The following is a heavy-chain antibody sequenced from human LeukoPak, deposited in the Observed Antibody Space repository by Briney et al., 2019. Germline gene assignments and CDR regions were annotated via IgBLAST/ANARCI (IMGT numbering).Heavy chain of an antibody. V-gene: IGHV4-4*07. J-gene: IGHJ4*02. Sequence: SETLSLTCTVSGGAINSYDWSWVRQPAGKGREGIGRVDTSGNTDYNPSLKSRITVSLVTTNNQFSLKLPSVTAADTAVYFCAREQHDLPRDGYFLDCWGQGALVTVSS. CDR1: GGAINSYD. CDR2: VDTSGNT. D-gene: IGHD3-22*01. CDR3: AREQHDLPRDGYFLDC.